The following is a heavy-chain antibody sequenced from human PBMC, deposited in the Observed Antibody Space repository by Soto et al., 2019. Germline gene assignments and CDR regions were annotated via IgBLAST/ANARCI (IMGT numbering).Heavy chain of an antibody. CDR1: GFTFSSYG. V-gene: IGHV3-33*01. J-gene: IGHJ5*02. CDR3: ARDWIHQLLWFGDLGGWFDP. Sequence: GGSLRLSCAASGFTFSSYGMHWVRQAPGKGLEWVAVIWYDGSNKYYADSVKGRFTISRDNSKNTLYLQMNSLRAEDTAVYYCARDWIHQLLWFGDLGGWFDPWGQGTLVTVSS. D-gene: IGHD3-10*01. CDR2: IWYDGSNK.